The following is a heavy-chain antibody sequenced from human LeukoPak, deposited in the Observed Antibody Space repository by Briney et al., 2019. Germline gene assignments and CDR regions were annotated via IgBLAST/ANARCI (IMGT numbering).Heavy chain of an antibody. J-gene: IGHJ3*01. CDR2: INPNSGGT. CDR1: GYTFTNYY. D-gene: IGHD1-1*01. V-gene: IGHV1-2*02. CDR3: ARDPPGTTAFDL. Sequence: ASVKVSCKASGYTFTNYYMHWVRQAPGQGLEWMGWINPNSGGTNYAQKFQGRVTMTRDTSISTAYMELSRLRSDDTAVYYCARDPPGTTAFDLWGQGTMVTVSS.